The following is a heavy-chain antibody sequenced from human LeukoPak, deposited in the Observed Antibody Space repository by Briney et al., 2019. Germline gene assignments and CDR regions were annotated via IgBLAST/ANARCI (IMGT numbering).Heavy chain of an antibody. V-gene: IGHV4-59*01. J-gene: IGHJ4*02. CDR3: ARDGVGSYFDY. CDR1: GGSISSYY. D-gene: IGHD1-26*01. CDR2: IYYSGIT. Sequence: SETLSLTCTVSGGSISSYYWSWIRQPPGKGLEWIGYIYYSGITNYNPSLKSRVTISVDTSKNQFSLKLSSVTAADTAVYYCARDGVGSYFDYWGQGTLVTVSS.